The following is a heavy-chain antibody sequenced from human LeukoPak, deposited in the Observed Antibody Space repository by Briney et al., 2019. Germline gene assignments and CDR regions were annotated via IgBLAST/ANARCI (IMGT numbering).Heavy chain of an antibody. CDR1: GFTFSSYA. Sequence: PGGSLRLSCAASGFTFSSYAMSWVRQAPGKGLEWVSAISGSGGSTYYADSVKGRFTISRDNSKNTLYLQMNSLRAEDTAVYYCAKGVRIYYGSGSYETFTSYYFDYWGQGTLVTVSS. D-gene: IGHD3-10*01. J-gene: IGHJ4*02. CDR2: ISGSGGST. CDR3: AKGVRIYYGSGSYETFTSYYFDY. V-gene: IGHV3-23*01.